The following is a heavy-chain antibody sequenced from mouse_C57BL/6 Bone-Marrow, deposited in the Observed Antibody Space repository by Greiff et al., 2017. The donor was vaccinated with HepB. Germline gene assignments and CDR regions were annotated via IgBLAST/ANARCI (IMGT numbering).Heavy chain of an antibody. J-gene: IGHJ2*01. D-gene: IGHD1-1*01. CDR2: IYPGDGDT. Sequence: VQLQQSGPELVKPGASVKISCKASGYAFSSSWMNWVKQRPGKGLEWIGRIYPGDGDTNYNGKFKGKATLTADKSSSTAYMKLSSLTSEDSAVYFDARTKIYYYGSGFYYDYWGQGTTLTVSS. V-gene: IGHV1-82*01. CDR3: ARTKIYYYGSGFYYDY. CDR1: GYAFSSSW.